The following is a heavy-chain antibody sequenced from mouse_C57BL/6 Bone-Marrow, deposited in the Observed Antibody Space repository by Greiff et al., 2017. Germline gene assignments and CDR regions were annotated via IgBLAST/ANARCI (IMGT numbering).Heavy chain of an antibody. CDR1: GYTFTSYW. CDR3: ARMVTTGVYYAMDY. D-gene: IGHD2-3*01. J-gene: IGHJ4*01. Sequence: QVQLQQSGAELVKPGASVKLSCKASGYTFTSYWMQWVKQRPGQGLEWIGEIDPSDSYTNYNQKFKGKATLTVDTSSSTAYMQLSSLTAEDSAVYYCARMVTTGVYYAMDYWGQGTSVTVSS. V-gene: IGHV1-50*01. CDR2: IDPSDSYT.